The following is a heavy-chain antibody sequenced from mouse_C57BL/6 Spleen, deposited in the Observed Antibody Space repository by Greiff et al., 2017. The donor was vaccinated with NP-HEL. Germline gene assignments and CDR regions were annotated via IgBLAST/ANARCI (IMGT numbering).Heavy chain of an antibody. V-gene: IGHV14-4*01. J-gene: IGHJ3*01. CDR3: TTRYYGPWFAY. CDR1: GFNIKDDY. CDR2: IDPENGDT. Sequence: EVQLQQSGAELVRPGASVKLSCTASGFNIKDDYMHWVKQRPEQGLEWIGWIDPENGDTEYASKFQGKVTITADTSSNTAYLQLSSLTSEDTAVYYGTTRYYGPWFAYWGQGTLVTVSA. D-gene: IGHD1-1*01.